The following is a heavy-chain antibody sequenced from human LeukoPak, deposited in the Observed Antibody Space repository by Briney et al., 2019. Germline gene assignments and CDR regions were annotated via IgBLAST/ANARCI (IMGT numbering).Heavy chain of an antibody. CDR2: IIPIFGTA. D-gene: IGHD3-22*01. V-gene: IGHV1-69*13. CDR3: AGDFTYYYDSSGYYV. Sequence: SVKVSCKASGGTFSSYAISWVRQAPGQGLEWMGGIIPIFGTANYAQKFQGRVTITADESTSTAYMELSSLRSEDTAVYYCAGDFTYYYDSSGYYVWGQGTLVTVSS. CDR1: GGTFSSYA. J-gene: IGHJ4*02.